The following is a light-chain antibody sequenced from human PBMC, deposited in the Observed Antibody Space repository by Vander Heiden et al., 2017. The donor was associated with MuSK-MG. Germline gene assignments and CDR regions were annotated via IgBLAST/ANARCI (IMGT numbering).Light chain of an antibody. V-gene: IGKV3-15*01. CDR3: QQYNNWPSWT. CDR1: HSLSWN. CDR2: GAY. J-gene: IGKJ1*01. Sequence: EIVSTHAPATLSASPAQIATRSCRTYHSLSWNLAWYQQKPGQAPRLLIYGAYTSATGIPARCSGSGSGTEFTRTISSLQSEDFAVHYFQQYNNWPSWTFGQGTKVESK.